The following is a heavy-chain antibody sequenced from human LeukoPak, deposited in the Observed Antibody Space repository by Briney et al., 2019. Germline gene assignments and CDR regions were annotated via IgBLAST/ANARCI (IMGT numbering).Heavy chain of an antibody. CDR3: ARVNWNVGYFQF. D-gene: IGHD1-20*01. CDR2: VYNSGST. CDR1: GGSISSYY. J-gene: IGHJ1*01. Sequence: SETLSLTCTVSGGSISSYYWSWIRQPPGRGLEWIGYVYNSGSTNYNPSLKSRVTISVDTSKNQFSLRLNSVTAADTAVYYCARVNWNVGYFQFWGQGTLVTVSS. V-gene: IGHV4-59*01.